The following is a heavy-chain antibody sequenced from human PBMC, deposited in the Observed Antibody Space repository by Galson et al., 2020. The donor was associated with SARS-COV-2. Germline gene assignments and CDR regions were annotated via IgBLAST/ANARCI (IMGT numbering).Heavy chain of an antibody. CDR3: ASGTKRPNYYYYGMDV. Sequence: GGSLRLSCAASGFTVSNKYMSCVRQAPGKGLEWVSVIYSGGSTYYADSVKGQFTISRDNSKNTLYLQMNSLRAEDTAVYYCASGTKRPNYYYYGMDVWGQGTTVTVSS. D-gene: IGHD2-8*01. V-gene: IGHV3-53*01. CDR2: IYSGGST. CDR1: GFTVSNKY. J-gene: IGHJ6*02.